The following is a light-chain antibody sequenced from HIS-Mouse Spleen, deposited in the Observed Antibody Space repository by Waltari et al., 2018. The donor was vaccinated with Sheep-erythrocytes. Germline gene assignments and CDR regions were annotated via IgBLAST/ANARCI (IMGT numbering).Light chain of an antibody. CDR1: RLRSYY. Sequence: SSELTQDPAVSVALVQTVRITCQGDRLRSYYASWYQQKLGQAPVLVIYGKNNRPSGIPDRFSGSSSGNTASLTITGAQAEDEADYYCNSRDSSGNHVVFGGGTKLTVL. CDR3: NSRDSSGNHVV. J-gene: IGLJ2*01. V-gene: IGLV3-19*01. CDR2: GKN.